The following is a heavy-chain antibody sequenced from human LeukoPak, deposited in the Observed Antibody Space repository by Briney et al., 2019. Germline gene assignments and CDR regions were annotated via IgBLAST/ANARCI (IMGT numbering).Heavy chain of an antibody. CDR1: GYTFTGYN. CDR3: ASWDWNPNYYFDY. Sequence: ASVKVSCKTSGYTFTGYNMHWVRQAPGQGLEWMGRINPNSGGTNYAQKFQGRVTMTRDTSITTAYMELSSLRSDDTAVYYCASWDWNPNYYFDYWGQGTLVTVSS. J-gene: IGHJ4*02. D-gene: IGHD1-1*01. CDR2: INPNSGGT. V-gene: IGHV1-2*06.